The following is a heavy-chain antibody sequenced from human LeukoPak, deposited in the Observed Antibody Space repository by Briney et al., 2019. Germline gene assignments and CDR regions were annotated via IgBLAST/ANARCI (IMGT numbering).Heavy chain of an antibody. CDR3: AKDMTLGDYYYYGMDV. Sequence: SGGSLRLSCAASGFTFSDYYMSWIRQAPGKGLEWVSGISWNSGSIGYADSVKGRFTISRDNAKNSLYLQMNSLRAEDTALYYCAKDMTLGDYYYYGMDVWGQGTTVTVSS. CDR2: ISWNSGSI. D-gene: IGHD2-21*01. CDR1: GFTFSDYY. J-gene: IGHJ6*02. V-gene: IGHV3-9*01.